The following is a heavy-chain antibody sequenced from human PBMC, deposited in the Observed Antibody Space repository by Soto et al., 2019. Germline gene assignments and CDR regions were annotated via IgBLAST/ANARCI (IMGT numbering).Heavy chain of an antibody. J-gene: IGHJ5*02. CDR3: AHNGIVATINQNWFDP. CDR2: IYWDDDK. Sequence: QITLKESGPTLVKPTQTLTLTCTFSGFSLSTSGVGVGWIRQPPGKALEWLALIYWDDDKRYSPSLKSRLTITKDTSKNQVVLTMTNMDPVDTATYYCAHNGIVATINQNWFDPWGQGTLVTVSS. V-gene: IGHV2-5*02. CDR1: GFSLSTSGVG. D-gene: IGHD5-12*01.